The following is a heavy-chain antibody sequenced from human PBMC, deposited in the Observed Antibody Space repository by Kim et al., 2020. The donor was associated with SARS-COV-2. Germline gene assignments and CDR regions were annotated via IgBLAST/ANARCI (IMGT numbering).Heavy chain of an antibody. CDR1: GFTFSSYS. CDR2: ISSSSSYI. J-gene: IGHJ4*02. Sequence: GGSLRLSCAASGFTFSSYSMNWVRQAPGKGLEWVSSISSSSSYIYYADSVKGRFTISRDNAKNSLYLQMNSLRAEDTAVYYCARAEERGYCSSTSCYSWGQGTLVTVSS. D-gene: IGHD2-2*02. V-gene: IGHV3-21*01. CDR3: ARAEERGYCSSTSCYS.